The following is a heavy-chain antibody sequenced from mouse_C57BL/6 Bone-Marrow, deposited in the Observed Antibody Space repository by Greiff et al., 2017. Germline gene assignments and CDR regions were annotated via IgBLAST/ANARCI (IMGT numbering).Heavy chain of an antibody. V-gene: IGHV1-15*01. D-gene: IGHD2-2*01. CDR2: IDPETGGT. CDR3: TRPSMVTRGWYFDV. CDR1: GYTFTDYE. J-gene: IGHJ1*02. Sequence: VQGVESGAELVRPGASVTLSCKASGYTFTDYEMHWVKQTPVHGLEWIGAIDPETGGTAYNQKFKGKDILTADKSSSTAYMELRSLTSEDSAVYYCTRPSMVTRGWYFDVWGTGTTVTVSS.